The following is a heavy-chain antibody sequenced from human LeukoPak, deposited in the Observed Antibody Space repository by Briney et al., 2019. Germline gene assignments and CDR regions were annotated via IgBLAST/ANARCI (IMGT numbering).Heavy chain of an antibody. CDR3: ARLTLSANDWCYDY. J-gene: IGHJ4*02. Sequence: GGSLRLSCAASGFTFSAYWMRWVRQAPGKGLEWVASIKEDGSEKYYVDSVKGRLTISRDNAKNSLYLQMNSLRAEDTAVYYCARLTLSANDWCYDYWGQGTLVTVSS. D-gene: IGHD5-12*01. V-gene: IGHV3-7*01. CDR2: IKEDGSEK. CDR1: GFTFSAYW.